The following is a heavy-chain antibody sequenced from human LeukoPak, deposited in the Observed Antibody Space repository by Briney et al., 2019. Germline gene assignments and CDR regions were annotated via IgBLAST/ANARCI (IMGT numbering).Heavy chain of an antibody. J-gene: IGHJ5*02. D-gene: IGHD4-17*01. Sequence: ASVKVSCKASGYTFTSYYMHWVRQAPGQGLEWMGLINPSGGSTSYAQKLQGRVTMTRDTSTSTVYMELSSLRSEETAVYYCASQRLRRDWFDPWGQGTLVTVSS. V-gene: IGHV1-46*01. CDR2: INPSGGST. CDR1: GYTFTSYY. CDR3: ASQRLRRDWFDP.